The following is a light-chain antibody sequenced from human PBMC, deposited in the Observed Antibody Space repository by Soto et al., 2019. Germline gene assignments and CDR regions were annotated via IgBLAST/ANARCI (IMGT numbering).Light chain of an antibody. CDR3: SSHTSYSTRV. CDR2: EVS. J-gene: IGLJ1*01. CDR1: SSDVGGYNY. V-gene: IGLV2-14*01. Sequence: QFVLTQPASVSRSPGQSIAISCTGTSSDVGGYNYVSWYQQHPGKAPKLMIHEVSNRPSGISDRFSGSKSGNTASLTISGLQADDEADYYCSSHTSYSTRVFGTGTKVTVL.